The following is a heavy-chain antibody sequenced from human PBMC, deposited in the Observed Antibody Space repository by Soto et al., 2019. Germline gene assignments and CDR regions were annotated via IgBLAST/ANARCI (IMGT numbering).Heavy chain of an antibody. CDR2: IYPGDSDT. CDR3: AREILTWSIFSYGMDV. D-gene: IGHD3-9*01. J-gene: IGHJ6*02. V-gene: IGHV5-51*01. Sequence: GECLKISCKGSGYSFTSYWIGWVRQMPGKGLEWMGIIYPGDSDTRYSPSFQGQVTISADKSISTAYLQWSSLKASDTAMYYCAREILTWSIFSYGMDVWGQGTTVTVSS. CDR1: GYSFTSYW.